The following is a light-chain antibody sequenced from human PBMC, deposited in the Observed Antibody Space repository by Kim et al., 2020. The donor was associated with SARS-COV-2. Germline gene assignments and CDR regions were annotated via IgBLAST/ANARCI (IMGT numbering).Light chain of an antibody. V-gene: IGKV1-33*01. J-gene: IGKJ2*01. CDR2: DAS. CDR1: QDITNR. Sequence: DIQMTQSPSSLSASVGDRVTITCQASQDITNRLDWYQQKPGKAPKLLIYDASNLETGVPPRFSGSGSGTHFTFTISSLQPEDTARYYCQPPDTFGQGTELEI. CDR3: QPPDT.